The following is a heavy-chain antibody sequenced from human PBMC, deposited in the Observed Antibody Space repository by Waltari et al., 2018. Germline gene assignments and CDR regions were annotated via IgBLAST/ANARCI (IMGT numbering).Heavy chain of an antibody. CDR2: IISSSGLT. D-gene: IGHD3-16*01. J-gene: IGHJ6*02. CDR3: VRERRGMSFGMDV. V-gene: IGHV1-2*06. CDR1: AFLFPAPY. Sequence: QVQLVQSGAEVRKPGASVQVSCEASAFLFPAPYLHWVRQAPGQGLEWMGRIISSSGLTNYAQKFQGRVTMTMDRSTNTVNMELRSLKSDDTALYYCVRERRGMSFGMDVWGQGTTVTVSS.